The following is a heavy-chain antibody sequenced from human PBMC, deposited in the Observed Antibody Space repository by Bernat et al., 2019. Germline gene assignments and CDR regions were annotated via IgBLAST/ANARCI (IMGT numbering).Heavy chain of an antibody. V-gene: IGHV2-5*02. J-gene: IGHJ6*02. CDR1: GFSLSTSGVG. CDR3: AHSGRYSSSWYLLGYYYGMDV. CDR2: IYWDDDK. D-gene: IGHD6-13*01. Sequence: QITLKESGPTLVKPTQTLTLTCTFSGFSLSTSGVGVGWIRQPPGKALEWLALIYWDDDKRYSPSLKSRLTITKDTSKNQVVLTMTNMDPVDTATYYCAHSGRYSSSWYLLGYYYGMDVWGQGTTVTVSS.